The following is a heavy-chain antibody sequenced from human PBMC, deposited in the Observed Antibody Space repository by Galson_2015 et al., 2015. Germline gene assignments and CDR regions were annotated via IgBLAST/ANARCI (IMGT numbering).Heavy chain of an antibody. Sequence: SVKVSCKASGYTFTNYGISWVRQAPGQGLEWMGWISASNGITRCPQEFQDRVTMTTDTSTSTAYMEVRSLGSDDTALYYCARECHSKCDGMDVWGQGTTVTVAS. CDR3: ARECHSKCDGMDV. CDR1: GYTFTNYG. V-gene: IGHV1-18*01. J-gene: IGHJ6*02. CDR2: ISASNGIT.